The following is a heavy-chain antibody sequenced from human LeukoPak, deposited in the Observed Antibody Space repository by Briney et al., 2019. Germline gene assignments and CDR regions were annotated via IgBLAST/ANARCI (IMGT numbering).Heavy chain of an antibody. CDR2: IKQDGSEK. CDR3: AREGARYYGSGSALDY. J-gene: IGHJ4*02. D-gene: IGHD3-10*01. V-gene: IGHV3-7*01. Sequence: GGSLRLSCAASGFTFSSYWMSWVRQAPGKGLEWVANIKQDGSEKYYVDSVKGRFTISRDNAKNSLYLQMNSLRAEDTAVYYCAREGARYYGSGSALDYWGQGTLVTVSS. CDR1: GFTFSSYW.